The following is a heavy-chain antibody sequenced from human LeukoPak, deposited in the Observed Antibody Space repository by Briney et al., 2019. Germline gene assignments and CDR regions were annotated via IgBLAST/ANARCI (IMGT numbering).Heavy chain of an antibody. CDR2: IYTSGST. CDR3: ARGWAYYYDSSGSLPVAHPDAFDI. Sequence: PSETLSLTCTVSGGSISSGSYYWSWIRQPAGKGLEWIGRIYTSGSTNYNPSLKSRITISVDTSKNQFSLKLSSVTAADTAVYYCARGWAYYYDSSGSLPVAHPDAFDIWGQGTMVTVSS. CDR1: GGSISSGSYY. J-gene: IGHJ3*02. D-gene: IGHD3-22*01. V-gene: IGHV4-61*02.